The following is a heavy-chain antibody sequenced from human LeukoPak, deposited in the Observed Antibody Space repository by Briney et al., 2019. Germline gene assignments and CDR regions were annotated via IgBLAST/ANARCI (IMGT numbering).Heavy chain of an antibody. CDR1: GFTFSNYG. CDR2: ISGNGGRT. CDR3: AKGPNGDYVGTFDM. Sequence: GGSLRLSCAASGFTFSNYGMSWVRQAPGKGLEWVSFISGNGGRTDYAESVKGRFTISRDNSKNTVYLQMNSLRDEDTATYYCAKGPNGDYVGTFDMWGQGTLVTISS. D-gene: IGHD4-17*01. J-gene: IGHJ3*02. V-gene: IGHV3-23*01.